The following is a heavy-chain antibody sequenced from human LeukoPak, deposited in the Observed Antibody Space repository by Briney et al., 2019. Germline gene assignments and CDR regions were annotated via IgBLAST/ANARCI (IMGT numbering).Heavy chain of an antibody. V-gene: IGHV4-59*01. J-gene: IGHJ4*02. D-gene: IGHD5-12*01. CDR3: VGGGVARIDY. Sequence: PSETLSLTCTVSGGSIRSYYWSWIRQSPGKGLEWIGYIYYTGSSNYNPSLKSRVTISVDTSKNQFSLKLNFVTAADTAVYYCVGGGVARIDYWGRGTLVTVSS. CDR1: GGSIRSYY. CDR2: IYYTGSS.